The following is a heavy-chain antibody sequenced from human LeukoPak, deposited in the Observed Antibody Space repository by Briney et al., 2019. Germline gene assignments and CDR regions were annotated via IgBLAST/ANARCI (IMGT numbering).Heavy chain of an antibody. CDR2: IYNTGST. CDR1: GFTVSSNY. Sequence: PGGSLRLSCAASGFTVSSNYMSRVRQAPGKGLEWVSVIYNTGSTFYADSVKGRFTISRDSSKNTVYLQMNSLRGEDTAVYYCACHYYGSATPDHWGQGTLVTVSS. CDR3: ACHYYGSATPDH. J-gene: IGHJ4*02. V-gene: IGHV3-66*04. D-gene: IGHD3-10*01.